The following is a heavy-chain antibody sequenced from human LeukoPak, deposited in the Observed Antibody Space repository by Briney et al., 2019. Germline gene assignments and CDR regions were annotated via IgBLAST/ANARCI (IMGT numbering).Heavy chain of an antibody. Sequence: GASVKVSCKTSGYTFTSYDISWVRQAPGQGLEWMGWIKPNSGNTYYAQKFQGRVTMTRNTAISTAYLELSSLKSEDTAVYYCARAVAGSWPYFYYYMDVWGKGTTVTISS. CDR3: ARAVAGSWPYFYYYMDV. J-gene: IGHJ6*03. D-gene: IGHD6-13*01. CDR2: IKPNSGNT. CDR1: GYTFTSYD. V-gene: IGHV1-8*01.